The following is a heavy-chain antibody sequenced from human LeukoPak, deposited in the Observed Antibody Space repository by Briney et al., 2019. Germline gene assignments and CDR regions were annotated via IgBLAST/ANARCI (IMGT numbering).Heavy chain of an antibody. CDR3: AKAPITSPFYFDY. J-gene: IGHJ4*02. CDR2: INWSGGST. Sequence: PGGSLRLSCTASGFAFDEHGMSWVRQVPGKGLEWVSGINWSGGSTGYADPLRGRFTISRDNAKNSLYLQMDSLRAEDTALYYCAKAPITSPFYFDYWGQGTLVTVSS. D-gene: IGHD2-2*01. CDR1: GFAFDEHG. V-gene: IGHV3-20*04.